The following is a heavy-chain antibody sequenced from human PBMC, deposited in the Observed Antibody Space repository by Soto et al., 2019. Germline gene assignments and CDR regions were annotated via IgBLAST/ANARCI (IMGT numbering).Heavy chain of an antibody. J-gene: IGHJ4*02. D-gene: IGHD3-22*01. CDR2: IIPILGTP. Sequence: QVQLVQSGAEVKKPGSSVKVSCKVSGDTFSTYSISWVRQAPGQGLEWLGGIIPILGTPSYAQRFQDRVTIAADKSTSTAYMEVSSLRSEDTAVYYCARERSRYDRSGYYRPDYWGQGTLVTVS. CDR3: ARERSRYDRSGYYRPDY. V-gene: IGHV1-69*06. CDR1: GDTFSTYS.